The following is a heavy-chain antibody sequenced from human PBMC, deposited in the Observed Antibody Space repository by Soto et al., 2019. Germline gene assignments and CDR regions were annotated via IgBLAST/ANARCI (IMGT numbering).Heavy chain of an antibody. CDR3: ARADDYIWGNYRYLDY. CDR2: INPSSGST. J-gene: IGHJ4*02. V-gene: IGHV1-46*01. D-gene: IGHD3-16*02. Sequence: QVQLVQSGAEVKKPGASVTVSCKASGYTFTNYYLHWVRQAPGQGLEGMGIINPSSGSTAFAQKFQGRVTMTRDTSTSTVYMGLSSLRSEDTAVYYCARADDYIWGNYRYLDYWGQGTLVAVSS. CDR1: GYTFTNYY.